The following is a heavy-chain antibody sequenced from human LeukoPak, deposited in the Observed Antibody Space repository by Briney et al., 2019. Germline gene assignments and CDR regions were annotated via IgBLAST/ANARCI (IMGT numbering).Heavy chain of an antibody. Sequence: SETLSLTCAVYGGSFSGYYWSWIRQPPGKGLEWIGEINHSGSTNYNPSLKSRVTISVDTSKSQFSLKLTSVTAADTAVYYCARRARIAADFDYWGQGTLVTVSS. V-gene: IGHV4-34*01. D-gene: IGHD6-13*01. CDR2: INHSGST. CDR1: GGSFSGYY. CDR3: ARRARIAADFDY. J-gene: IGHJ4*02.